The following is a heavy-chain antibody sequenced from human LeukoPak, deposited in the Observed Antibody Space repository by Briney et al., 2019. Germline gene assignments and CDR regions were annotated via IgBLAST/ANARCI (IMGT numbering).Heavy chain of an antibody. CDR3: ARKSRGSYYWPTGY. CDR1: GYTFTSYD. Sequence: GASVKVSCKASGYTFTSYDINWVRQATGQGLEWMGWMNPNSGNTGYAQKFQGRVTMTRNTSISTAYMELSSLRSEDTAVYYCARKSRGSYYWPTGYWGQGTLVTVSS. D-gene: IGHD1-26*01. J-gene: IGHJ4*02. V-gene: IGHV1-8*01. CDR2: MNPNSGNT.